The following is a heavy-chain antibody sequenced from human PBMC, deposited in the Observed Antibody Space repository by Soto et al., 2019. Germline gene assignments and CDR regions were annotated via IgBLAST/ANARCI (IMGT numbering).Heavy chain of an antibody. D-gene: IGHD5-18*01. CDR1: GDSISSRSYY. CDR2: IYYSGST. Sequence: SETLSLTCSVTGDSISSRSYYWGWIRQPPGKGLEWIGSIYYSGSTYNNPSLRSRVSMSIDTSKDQFSLKLKSLTAADTALYFCARQRTSVVTQAYLDVWGRVSRVTASS. V-gene: IGHV4-39*01. CDR3: ARQRTSVVTQAYLDV. J-gene: IGHJ4*02.